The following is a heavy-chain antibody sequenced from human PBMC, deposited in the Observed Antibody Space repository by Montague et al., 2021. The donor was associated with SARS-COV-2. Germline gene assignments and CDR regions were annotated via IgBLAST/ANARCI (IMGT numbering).Heavy chain of an antibody. J-gene: IGHJ6*02. CDR1: GGSISSSSYY. D-gene: IGHD3-22*01. CDR3: ARDTRIAMLVVVTRYGLDA. V-gene: IGHV4-39*07. CDR2: IYYTGST. Sequence: SETLSLTCTVSGGSISSSSYYWGWIRQPPGKGLEWIGSIYYTGSTXYNPSLKSRVTISVDTSKNQFSLKLSSVTAADTAVYYCARDTRIAMLVVVTRYGLDAWGQGTTVTVSS.